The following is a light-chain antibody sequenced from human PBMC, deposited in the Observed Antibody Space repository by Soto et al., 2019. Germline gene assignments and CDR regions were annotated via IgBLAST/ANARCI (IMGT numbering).Light chain of an antibody. Sequence: TSSDVGGYNYVSWYQQHPGKAPKLMIYDVSNRPSGVSNRFSGSKSGNTASLTISGLQAEDEADYYCSSYTSSSTPYVFVTVTKFTVL. CDR1: SSDVGGYNY. CDR3: SSYTSSSTPYV. V-gene: IGLV2-14*04. CDR2: DVS. J-gene: IGLJ1*01.